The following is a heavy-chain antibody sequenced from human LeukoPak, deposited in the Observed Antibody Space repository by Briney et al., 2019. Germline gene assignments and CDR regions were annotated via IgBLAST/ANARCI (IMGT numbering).Heavy chain of an antibody. V-gene: IGHV4-38-2*02. J-gene: IGHJ4*02. CDR2: IYHTGTT. CDR3: ARGPTVTTKSS. Sequence: PSETLSLTCTVSSYSISGGYYWGWIRQSPGKGLEWIGSIYHTGTTYYNPSLKSRVTISVDTSKNQFSLKLTSVTAADTAVYYCARGPTVTTKSSWGQGTLVTVSS. D-gene: IGHD4-17*01. CDR1: SYSISGGYY.